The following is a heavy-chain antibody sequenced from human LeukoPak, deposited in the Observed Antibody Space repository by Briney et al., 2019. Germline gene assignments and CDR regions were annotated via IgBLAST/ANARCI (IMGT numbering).Heavy chain of an antibody. CDR1: GFTFSSYG. V-gene: IGHV3-33*01. Sequence: GGSLRLPCAASGFTFSSYGMHWVRQAPGKGLEWVAVIWYDGSNKYYADSVKGRFTISRDNSKNTLYLQMNSLRAEDTAVYYCARERYYDSSGYYYAYYFDYWGQGTLVTVSS. D-gene: IGHD3-22*01. CDR3: ARERYYDSSGYYYAYYFDY. J-gene: IGHJ4*02. CDR2: IWYDGSNK.